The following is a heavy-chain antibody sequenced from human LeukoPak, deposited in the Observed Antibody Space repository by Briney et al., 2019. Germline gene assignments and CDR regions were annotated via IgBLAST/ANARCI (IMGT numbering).Heavy chain of an antibody. Sequence: PGGSLRLSCAASGFTLSSYAMSWVRQAPGKGLEWVSAISGSGGSTYYADSVKGRFTISRDNAKNSLYLQMNSLRAEDTALYYCATSRVPWGLDVWGQGTTVTVSS. CDR1: GFTLSSYA. J-gene: IGHJ6*02. D-gene: IGHD5-24*01. V-gene: IGHV3-23*01. CDR2: ISGSGGST. CDR3: ATSRVPWGLDV.